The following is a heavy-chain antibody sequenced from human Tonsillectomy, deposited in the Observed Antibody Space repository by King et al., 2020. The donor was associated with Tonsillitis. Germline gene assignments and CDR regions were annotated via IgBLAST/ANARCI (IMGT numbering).Heavy chain of an antibody. CDR3: ARGTPYYCSSTSCYNRGYFDY. J-gene: IGHJ4*02. CDR1: GYTFTSYG. D-gene: IGHD2-2*01. CDR2: ISAYNGNT. Sequence: QLVQSGAEVKKPGASVKVSCKASGYTFTSYGISWVRQAPGQGLEWMGWISAYNGNTNYAQKLQGRVTMTTDKSTSTAYMELRSLRSDDTAVYYCARGTPYYCSSTSCYNRGYFDYWGQGTLVTVSS. V-gene: IGHV1-18*01.